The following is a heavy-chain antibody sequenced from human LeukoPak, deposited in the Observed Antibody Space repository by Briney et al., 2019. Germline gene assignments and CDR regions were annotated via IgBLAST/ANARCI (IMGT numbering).Heavy chain of an antibody. CDR1: GGSISSGGYY. CDR3: ARDVYSSGWYYFDY. J-gene: IGHJ4*02. D-gene: IGHD6-19*01. Sequence: SETLSLTCTVSGGSISSGGYYWSWIRQHPGTGLEWIGYIYYSGSTYYNPSLKSRVTISVDTSKNQFSLKLSSVTAADTAVYYCARDVYSSGWYYFDYWGQGTLVTVSS. V-gene: IGHV4-31*03. CDR2: IYYSGST.